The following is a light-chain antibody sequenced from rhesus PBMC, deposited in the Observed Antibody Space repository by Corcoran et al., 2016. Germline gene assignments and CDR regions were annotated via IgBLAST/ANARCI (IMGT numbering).Light chain of an antibody. CDR2: KAS. J-gene: IGKJ3*01. V-gene: IGKV1-22*01. CDR1: QSMSSG. Sequence: DIQMTQSPSSLSASVGDTVTITCRASQSMSSGLDWYKQKPGKAPKLLIYKASSLQSGVPSRVSGSGSGTDFTLTISSLQPEDFATYYCLQYSSSPFTFGPGTKLDIK. CDR3: LQYSSSPFT.